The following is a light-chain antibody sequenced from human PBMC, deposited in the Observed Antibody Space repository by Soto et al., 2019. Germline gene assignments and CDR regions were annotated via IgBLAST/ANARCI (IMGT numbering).Light chain of an antibody. CDR1: SSDVGGYNY. CDR3: SSYTSSSTL. Sequence: QSALTQPASVSGSPGQSITISCTGTSSDVGGYNYVSWYQQHPGKAPKLMIYEVSNRPSGVSNRFSGSKSGNTASLTISGLQAEAEADYYCSSYTSSSTLFGGGTNLTVL. J-gene: IGLJ3*02. CDR2: EVS. V-gene: IGLV2-14*01.